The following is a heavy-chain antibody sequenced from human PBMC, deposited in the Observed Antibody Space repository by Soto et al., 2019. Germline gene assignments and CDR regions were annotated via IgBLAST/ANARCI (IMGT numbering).Heavy chain of an antibody. CDR3: ASPLWFGEAQFYYYYGMDV. CDR2: INAGNGNT. Sequence: GASVKVSCKASGYTFTIYAMHWVRQAPGQRLEWMGWINAGNGNTKYSQKFQGRVTITRDTSASTAYMELSSLRSEDTAVYYCASPLWFGEAQFYYYYGMDVWGQGTTVTVSS. V-gene: IGHV1-3*01. J-gene: IGHJ6*02. CDR1: GYTFTIYA. D-gene: IGHD3-10*01.